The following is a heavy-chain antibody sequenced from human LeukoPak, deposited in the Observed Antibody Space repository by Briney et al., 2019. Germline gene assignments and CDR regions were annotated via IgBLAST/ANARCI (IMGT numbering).Heavy chain of an antibody. D-gene: IGHD3-22*01. V-gene: IGHV3-23*01. J-gene: IGHJ4*02. Sequence: GGSLRLSCAASGFTFSSYAMSWVRQAPGKGLEWVSAISGSGGSTYYADSVKGRFTISRDNSKNTLYLQMNSLRAEDTAVYYCAKDYYDSSGYHSFVYWGQGTLVTVSS. CDR1: GFTFSSYA. CDR3: AKDYYDSSGYHSFVY. CDR2: ISGSGGST.